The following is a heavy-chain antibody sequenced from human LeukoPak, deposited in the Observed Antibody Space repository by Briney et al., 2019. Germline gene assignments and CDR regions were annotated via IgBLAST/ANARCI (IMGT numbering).Heavy chain of an antibody. V-gene: IGHV3-48*01. CDR1: GFTFSSYS. D-gene: IGHD1-1*01. J-gene: IGHJ4*02. Sequence: AGGSLRLSCAASGFTFSSYSMNWVRQAPGKGLEWVSYISSSSSTIYHADSVKGRFTISRDNAKNSLYLQMNSLRAEDTAVYYCARENWNYGDYWGQGTLVTVSS. CDR2: ISSSSSTI. CDR3: ARENWNYGDY.